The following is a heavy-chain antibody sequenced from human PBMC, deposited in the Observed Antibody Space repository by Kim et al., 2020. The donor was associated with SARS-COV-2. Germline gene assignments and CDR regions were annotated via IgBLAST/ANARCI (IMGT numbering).Heavy chain of an antibody. D-gene: IGHD3-22*01. CDR3: ARDYYDSSGYYSGPYYYYGMDV. CDR2: IIPILGIA. CDR1: GGTFSSYA. Sequence: SVKVSCKASGGTFSSYAISWVRQAPGQGLEWMGRIIPILGIANYAQKFQGRVTITADKSTSTAYMELSSLRAEDTAVYYCARDYYDSSGYYSGPYYYYGMDVWGKGTTVTVSS. V-gene: IGHV1-69*04. J-gene: IGHJ6*04.